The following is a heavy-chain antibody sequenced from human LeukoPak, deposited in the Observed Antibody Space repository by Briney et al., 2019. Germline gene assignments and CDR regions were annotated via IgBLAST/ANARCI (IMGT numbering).Heavy chain of an antibody. CDR1: GYIFISYG. Sequence: ASVKVSCKASGYIFISYGISWVRQVPGQGLEWMGWISGKNGNTIYAQKFQGRVTMTTDTSTSTAYMELRSLRSDDTAVYYCARVGGVYYDAIWGQGTMVTVSS. CDR3: ARVGGVYYDAI. CDR2: ISGKNGNT. V-gene: IGHV1-18*01. J-gene: IGHJ3*02. D-gene: IGHD3-22*01.